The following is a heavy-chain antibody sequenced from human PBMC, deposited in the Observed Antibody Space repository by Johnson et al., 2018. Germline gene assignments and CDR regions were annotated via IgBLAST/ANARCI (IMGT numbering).Heavy chain of an antibody. D-gene: IGHD1-26*01. CDR2: IGIAGGT. J-gene: IGHJ3*01. CDR3: AGIIGYSGSHQDFGGAFHV. CDR1: GFTFSSYD. V-gene: IGHV3-13*01. Sequence: VQLVQSGGALVQPGGSLRLSCATSGFTFSSYDMHWVRQVTGKGLEWVSGIGIAGGTHYQDSVKGRFTISRENAKNSLHLQMNSLRAGDTAVYYCAGIIGYSGSHQDFGGAFHVWGQGKMVTVSS.